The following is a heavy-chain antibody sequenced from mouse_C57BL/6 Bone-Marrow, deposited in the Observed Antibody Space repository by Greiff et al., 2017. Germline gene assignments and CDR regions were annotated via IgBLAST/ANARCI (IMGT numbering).Heavy chain of an antibody. D-gene: IGHD2-4*01. CDR2: ISSGGSYT. CDR3: ARDLSYDYDGAY. V-gene: IGHV5-6*02. CDR1: GFTFSSYG. Sequence: DVMLVESGGDLVKPGGSLKLSCAASGFTFSSYGMSWVRQTPDKRLEWVATISSGGSYTYYPDSVKGRFTISRDNAKNTLYLQMSSLKSEDTAMYYCARDLSYDYDGAYWGQGTLVTVSA. J-gene: IGHJ3*01.